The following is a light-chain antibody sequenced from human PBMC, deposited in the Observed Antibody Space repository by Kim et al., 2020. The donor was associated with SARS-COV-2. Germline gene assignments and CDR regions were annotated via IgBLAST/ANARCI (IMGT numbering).Light chain of an antibody. Sequence: PGERGTLSCRASHSVTNNYLAWYQKKVGQPPRLLIYGASSRATDIPDRFSGSVSGTDFILTISRLEPEDFAVYYCQQYGKSPITFGQGTRLESK. V-gene: IGKV3-20*01. CDR2: GAS. CDR3: QQYGKSPIT. J-gene: IGKJ5*01. CDR1: HSVTNNY.